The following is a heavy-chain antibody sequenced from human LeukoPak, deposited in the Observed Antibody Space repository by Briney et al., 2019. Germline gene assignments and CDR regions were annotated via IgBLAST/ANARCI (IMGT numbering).Heavy chain of an antibody. CDR2: ISGSGGST. CDR3: AKDSRGYTYGIFDY. D-gene: IGHD5-18*01. Sequence: GGSLRLSCAASGFTFSSYAMSWVRQAPGKGLEWVSGISGSGGSTYYVDSVKGRFIISRDNSKNTLYLQMSSLRAEDTAVYYCAKDSRGYTYGIFDYWGQGTLVTVSS. J-gene: IGHJ4*02. V-gene: IGHV3-23*01. CDR1: GFTFSSYA.